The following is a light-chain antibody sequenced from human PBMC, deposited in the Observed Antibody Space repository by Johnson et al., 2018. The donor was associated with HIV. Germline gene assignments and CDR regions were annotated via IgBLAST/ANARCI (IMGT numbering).Light chain of an antibody. CDR1: SSNIGNNY. Sequence: QSALTQPPSVSAAPGQKVTISCSGSSSNIGNNYVSWYQQLPGTAPKLLIYENNKRPSGIPDRFSGSKSGTSATLDITGLQTGDEADYYCGTWDSSLSALYVFGTGTKVTVL. CDR2: ENN. J-gene: IGLJ1*01. V-gene: IGLV1-51*02. CDR3: GTWDSSLSALYV.